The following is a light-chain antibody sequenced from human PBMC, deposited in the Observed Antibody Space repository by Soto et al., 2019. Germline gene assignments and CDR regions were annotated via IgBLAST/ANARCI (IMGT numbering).Light chain of an antibody. Sequence: QSALTQPASVSGSPGQSITISCTGTSSDVGNYNLVSWYQQHPGKAPKLMIYEGSRRPSGVSNRFSGSKSGNAASLTISGLQAEDEADYYCCSYASGSTYVFGSGTKVTVL. CDR1: SSDVGNYNL. CDR2: EGS. CDR3: CSYASGSTYV. V-gene: IGLV2-23*01. J-gene: IGLJ1*01.